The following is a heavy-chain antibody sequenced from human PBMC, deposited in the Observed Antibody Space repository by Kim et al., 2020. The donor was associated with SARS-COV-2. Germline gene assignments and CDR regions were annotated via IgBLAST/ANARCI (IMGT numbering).Heavy chain of an antibody. CDR3: ARAGNVLLWFGELAP. Sequence: GGSLRLSCAASGFTFSSYSMNWVRQAPGKGLEWVSSISSSSSYIYYADSVKGRFTISRDNAKNSLYLQMNSLRAEDTAVYYCARAGNVLLWFGELAPWGQGTLVTVSS. J-gene: IGHJ5*02. V-gene: IGHV3-21*01. D-gene: IGHD3-10*01. CDR1: GFTFSSYS. CDR2: ISSSSSYI.